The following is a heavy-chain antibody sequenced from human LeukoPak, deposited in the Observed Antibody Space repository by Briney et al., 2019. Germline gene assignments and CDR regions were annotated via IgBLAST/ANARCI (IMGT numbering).Heavy chain of an antibody. Sequence: GGSLRLSCTASGFTFGDFAMSWFRQAPGKGLEWVGFIRSKTSGGTTEYAASVKGRFTISRDDSKDTLYLQMNSLRAEDTAVYFCARDHSNYAYFQHWGQGTLVTVSS. CDR3: ARDHSNYAYFQH. D-gene: IGHD4-11*01. CDR2: IRSKTSGGTT. CDR1: GFTFGDFA. J-gene: IGHJ1*01. V-gene: IGHV3-49*03.